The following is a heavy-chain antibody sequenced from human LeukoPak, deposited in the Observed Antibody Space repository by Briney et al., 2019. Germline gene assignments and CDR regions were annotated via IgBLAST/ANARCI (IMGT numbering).Heavy chain of an antibody. V-gene: IGHV3-23*01. CDR2: ISASGSKT. Sequence: PGGSLRLSCAASGFSFSSYAMSWVRQAPGKGLEYVAGISASGSKTQYADSVKGRFTISRDNSKNTPSLQMNSLMADDTAVYFCASRPVSDIGPLDYWGQGTLVIVSS. CDR3: ASRPVSDIGPLDY. CDR1: GFSFSSYA. D-gene: IGHD2-15*01. J-gene: IGHJ4*02.